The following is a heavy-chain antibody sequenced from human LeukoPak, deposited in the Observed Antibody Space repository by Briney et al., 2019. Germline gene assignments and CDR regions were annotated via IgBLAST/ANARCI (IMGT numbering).Heavy chain of an antibody. CDR2: ISSSSSYI. Sequence: PGGSLRLSCAASGFTFSSYEMNWVRQAPGKGLEWVSSISSSSSYIHYADSVKGRFTISRDNAKNSLYLQMNSLRAEDTAVYYCATEQAVRNYYFDYWGQGTLVTVSS. D-gene: IGHD3-10*01. CDR1: GFTFSSYE. CDR3: ATEQAVRNYYFDY. V-gene: IGHV3-21*01. J-gene: IGHJ4*02.